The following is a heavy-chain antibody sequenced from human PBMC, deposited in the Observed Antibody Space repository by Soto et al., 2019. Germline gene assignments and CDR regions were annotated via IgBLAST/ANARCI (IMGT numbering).Heavy chain of an antibody. CDR1: GFTFSSYS. D-gene: IGHD6-13*01. CDR2: ISGSGGST. CDR3: AKDAQYSSSFPSY. J-gene: IGHJ4*02. V-gene: IGHV3-23*01. Sequence: PGGSLRLSCAASGFTFSSYSMNWVRQAPGKGLEWVSAISGSGGSTYYADSVKGRFTISRDNSKNTLYLQMNSLRAEDTAVYYCAKDAQYSSSFPSYWGQGTLVTVSS.